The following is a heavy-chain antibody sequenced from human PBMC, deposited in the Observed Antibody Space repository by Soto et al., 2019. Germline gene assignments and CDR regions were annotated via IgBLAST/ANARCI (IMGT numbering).Heavy chain of an antibody. CDR1: GYTFTGYY. D-gene: IGHD2-2*01. CDR2: INPNSGGT. J-gene: IGHJ4*02. V-gene: IGHV1-2*02. Sequence: ASVKVSCKASGYTFTGYYMHWVRQAPGQGLEWMGWINPNSGGTNYAQKFQGRVTMTRDTSISTAYMELSRLISDDTAVYCCARRIPASDSNFDYWGQGTLVTVSS. CDR3: ARRIPASDSNFDY.